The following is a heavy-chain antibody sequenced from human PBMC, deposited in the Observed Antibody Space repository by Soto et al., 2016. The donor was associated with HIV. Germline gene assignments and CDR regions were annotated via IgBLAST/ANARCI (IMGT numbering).Heavy chain of an antibody. D-gene: IGHD4-17*01. CDR1: GFTFSDFY. CDR3: VRDLLRRQGAFDI. J-gene: IGHJ3*02. V-gene: IGHV3-11*04. Sequence: QVQLVESGGGLVKPGESLRLSRAASGFTFSDFYMSWIRQAPGKGLEWLSYISSTGNTPFSADSVKGRFTISRDNAKNSLYLQMNSLRTEDTAVYYCVRDLLRRQGAFDIWGQGTLVTVSS. CDR2: ISSTGNTP.